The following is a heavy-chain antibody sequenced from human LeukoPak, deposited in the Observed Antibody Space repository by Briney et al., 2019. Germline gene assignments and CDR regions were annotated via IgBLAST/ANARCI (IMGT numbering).Heavy chain of an antibody. V-gene: IGHV3-15*01. CDR2: IKSKADGGTI. D-gene: IGHD2-2*01. J-gene: IGHJ4*02. CDR3: ATGDQLLFSTHFDY. Sequence: GGSLRLSCGASGFTFSNYAMSWVRQAPGKGLEWVGRIKSKADGGTIEYAAPVKGGFSISRDDSKNMLYLQMNSLKTEDTAVYYCATGDQLLFSTHFDYWGQGTLVTVSS. CDR1: GFTFSNYA.